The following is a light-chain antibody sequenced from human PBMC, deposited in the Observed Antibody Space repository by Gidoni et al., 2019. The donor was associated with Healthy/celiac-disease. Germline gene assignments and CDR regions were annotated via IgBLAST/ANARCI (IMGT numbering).Light chain of an antibody. CDR2: EVS. V-gene: IGLV2-14*01. Sequence: QSALTQPASVSGSPGQSITISCTGTSSDVGGYNYVSWYQQPPGKAPKLMIYEVSNRPSGVPDRFSGSKSGNTASLTISGLQAEDEADYYCSSYTSSSTPYVVYGGGTKLTVL. CDR3: SSYTSSSTPYVV. CDR1: SSDVGGYNY. J-gene: IGLJ2*01.